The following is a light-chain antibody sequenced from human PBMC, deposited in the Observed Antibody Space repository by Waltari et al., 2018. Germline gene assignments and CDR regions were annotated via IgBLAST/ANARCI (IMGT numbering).Light chain of an antibody. CDR3: QQYNNWPPQCS. CDR1: QNVHGN. CDR2: WTA. Sequence: EIVMPQSPAILSVSPGETVILSCRASQNVHGNLAWYQQKPVQGPRLLIYWTAVRAPGVPDRFSGSGSGTEFTLAISSLQSEDFAHYYCQQYNNWPPQCSFGQGTKLEI. V-gene: IGKV3-15*01. J-gene: IGKJ2*02.